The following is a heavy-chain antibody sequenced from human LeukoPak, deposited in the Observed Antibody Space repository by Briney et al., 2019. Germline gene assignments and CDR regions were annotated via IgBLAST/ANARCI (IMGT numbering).Heavy chain of an antibody. Sequence: SETLSLTCAVYGGSFSGYYWSWIRQPPGKGLEWIGEINHSGSTNYNPSLKSRVTISVDTSKNQFSLKLSSVTAADTAVYYCARGRGYCSRTSCYHLDVWGKGPTVTVSS. D-gene: IGHD2-2*01. CDR2: INHSGST. CDR1: GGSFSGYY. CDR3: ARGRGYCSRTSCYHLDV. J-gene: IGHJ6*04. V-gene: IGHV4-34*01.